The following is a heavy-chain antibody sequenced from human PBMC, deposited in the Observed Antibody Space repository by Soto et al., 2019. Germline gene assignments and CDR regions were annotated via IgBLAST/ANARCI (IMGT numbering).Heavy chain of an antibody. V-gene: IGHV4-59*01. CDR2: IYYSGST. CDR3: ERVAHEYYYDSRAASKRFDP. Sequence: PSETLSLTGTVSGGSISSYYCSWIRQPPWKGLEWLGYIYYSGSTNYNPSLKSRVTISVDTSKNQFSLKLSSVTAAETAVYYCERVAHEYYYDSRAASKRFDPWGQGTLVALCS. D-gene: IGHD3-22*01. J-gene: IGHJ5*02. CDR1: GGSISSYY.